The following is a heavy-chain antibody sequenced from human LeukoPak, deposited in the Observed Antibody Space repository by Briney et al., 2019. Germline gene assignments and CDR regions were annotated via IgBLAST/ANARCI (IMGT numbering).Heavy chain of an antibody. J-gene: IGHJ4*02. CDR3: TTVLGGRGPDRRFDY. CDR1: GFTFSNAW. Sequence: GGSLRLSCAASGFTFSNAWMSWVRQAPGKGLEWVGRIKGKTDGGTTDYAAPVKGRFTISRDDSKNTLYLQMNSLKTEDTAVYYCTTVLGGRGPDRRFDYWGQGTLVTVSS. CDR2: IKGKTDGGTT. V-gene: IGHV3-15*01. D-gene: IGHD2/OR15-2a*01.